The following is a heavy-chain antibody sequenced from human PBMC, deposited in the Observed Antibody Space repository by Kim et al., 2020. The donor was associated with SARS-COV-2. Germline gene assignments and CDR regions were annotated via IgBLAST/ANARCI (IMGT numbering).Heavy chain of an antibody. V-gene: IGHV3-33*01. J-gene: IGHJ4*02. Sequence: DGGKKYYADCVEGRFTISRDNSKNTLYLQMNSLRAEDTAVYYCASNPLLLWGQGTLVTVSS. D-gene: IGHD2-15*01. CDR2: DGGKK. CDR3: ASNPLLL.